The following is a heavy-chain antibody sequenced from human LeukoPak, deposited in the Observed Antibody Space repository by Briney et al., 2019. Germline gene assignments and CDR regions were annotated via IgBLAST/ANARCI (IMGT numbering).Heavy chain of an antibody. J-gene: IGHJ4*02. Sequence: SETLSLTCAVYGGSFSGYYWSWIRQPPGKGLEWIGEINHSGSTNYNPSLKSRVTISVDTSKNQFSLKLSSVTAADTAVYYCARGLSRCSGGSCYRLDYWGQGTLVTASS. D-gene: IGHD2-15*01. CDR2: INHSGST. V-gene: IGHV4-34*01. CDR3: ARGLSRCSGGSCYRLDY. CDR1: GGSFSGYY.